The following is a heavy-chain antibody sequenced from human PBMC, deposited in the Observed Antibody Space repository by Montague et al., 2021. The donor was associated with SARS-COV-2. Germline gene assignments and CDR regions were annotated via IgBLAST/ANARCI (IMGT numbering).Heavy chain of an antibody. CDR2: VHYNGRT. CDR3: TRHVHMTWPEPSPGFDY. D-gene: IGHD1-1*01. V-gene: IGHV4-39*01. Sequence: SETLSLTCTVSGDSISSSSYNWGWIRQPPGKGLEWIGSVHYNGRTYYNPSLKSRVTIYVDTSKNRISLRLSPVTAADTAVYYSTRHVHMTWPEPSPGFDYWGQGTLVTVSS. CDR1: GDSISSSSYN. J-gene: IGHJ4*02.